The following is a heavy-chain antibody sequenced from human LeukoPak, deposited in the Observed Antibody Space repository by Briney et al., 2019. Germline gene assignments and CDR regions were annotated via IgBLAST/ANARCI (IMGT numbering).Heavy chain of an antibody. CDR1: GFTFSGYW. Sequence: GGSLRLSCAVSGFTFSGYWMNWVRQAPGKVLVWVSRINSDGSGATYADSVKGRFTTSRDNAKKMLFLQMNSLRAEDTAVYYCTRDFYSSSWDWGQGTLVTVSS. D-gene: IGHD6-13*01. CDR2: INSDGSGA. J-gene: IGHJ1*01. V-gene: IGHV3-74*01. CDR3: TRDFYSSSWD.